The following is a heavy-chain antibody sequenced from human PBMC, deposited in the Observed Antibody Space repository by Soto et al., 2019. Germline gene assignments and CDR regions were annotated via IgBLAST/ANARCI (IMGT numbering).Heavy chain of an antibody. V-gene: IGHV3-23*04. CDR1: GFTFSSYS. Sequence: EVQLVESGGGLVKPGGSLRLSCAASGFTFSSYSMNWVRQAPGKGLEWVSSISSSGGSTYYADSVKGRFTISRDNSKNTLYLQMNSLRAEDTAVYYCAKDGIAVAGYYFDYWGQGTLVTVSS. J-gene: IGHJ4*02. CDR2: ISSSGGST. D-gene: IGHD6-19*01. CDR3: AKDGIAVAGYYFDY.